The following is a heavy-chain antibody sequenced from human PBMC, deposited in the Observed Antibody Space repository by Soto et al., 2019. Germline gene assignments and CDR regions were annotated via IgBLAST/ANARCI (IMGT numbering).Heavy chain of an antibody. CDR1: GGSIGSYY. CDR2: IYYSGST. Sequence: QMQLQESGPGLVKPSETLSLTCSVSGGSIGSYYWSWIRQPPGKGLEWIGYIYYSGSTNYNPSLQSRVTISVDTSKNQFSLKLSSVTAADTAVYYCARGGWRQIDYWGQGTLVTVSS. J-gene: IGHJ4*02. V-gene: IGHV4-59*08. CDR3: ARGGWRQIDY. D-gene: IGHD3-3*01.